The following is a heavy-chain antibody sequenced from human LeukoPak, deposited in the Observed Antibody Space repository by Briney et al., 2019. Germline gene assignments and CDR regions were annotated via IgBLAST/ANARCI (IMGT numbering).Heavy chain of an antibody. J-gene: IGHJ2*01. Sequence: GGSLILSCSASGFTFSSSVMHWVRQAPGKGLEYVSAISSNGGNTFYADSVKGRFTISRDNSKNTLYLQMSSLRAEDTAVYYCVKDASGARVKWYFDLWGRGTLVTVSS. V-gene: IGHV3-64D*09. CDR1: GFTFSSSV. CDR3: VKDASGARVKWYFDL. D-gene: IGHD7-27*01. CDR2: ISSNGGNT.